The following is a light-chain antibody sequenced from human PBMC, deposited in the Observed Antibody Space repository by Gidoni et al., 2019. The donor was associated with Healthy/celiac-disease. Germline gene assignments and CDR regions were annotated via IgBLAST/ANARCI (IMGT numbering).Light chain of an antibody. CDR2: GAA. V-gene: IGKV3-20*01. J-gene: IGKJ2*01. CDR1: QRVSSSY. Sequence: EIVLTQSPGTLSLSPGERATLSCRASQRVSSSYLAWYQQKHGQAPRLLIYGAASRATGIPDRFGGSGSGTDFTLTISRREPEDYAVYYCQQYGSSPSYTFGQGTKLEIK. CDR3: QQYGSSPSYT.